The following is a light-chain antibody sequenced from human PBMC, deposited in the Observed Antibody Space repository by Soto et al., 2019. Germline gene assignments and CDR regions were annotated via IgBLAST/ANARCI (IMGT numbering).Light chain of an antibody. J-gene: IGLJ3*02. CDR2: LEGSGSY. CDR1: SGHSSYI. V-gene: IGLV4-60*02. Sequence: QLVLTQSSSASASLGSSVKLTCTLSSGHSSYIIAWHQQQPGKAPRYLMKLEGSGSYNKGSGAPDRFSGSSSRADRYLTISHLQYEDEADYCRETCGTNTWVFGGGTKLTVL. CDR3: ETCGTNTWV.